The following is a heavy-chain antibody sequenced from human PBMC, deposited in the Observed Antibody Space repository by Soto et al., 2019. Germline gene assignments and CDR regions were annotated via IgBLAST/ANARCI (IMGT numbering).Heavy chain of an antibody. J-gene: IGHJ4*02. CDR1: GFTFDDYA. CDR2: IIWNSAYI. CDR3: VKDSTVSGVRQGLDF. Sequence: EVQLVESGGVLVQPGGSLRLSCAVSGFTFDDYAMHWVRQAPGKGLEWVAGIIWNSAYIVYADSVKGRFTISRDNAKNSLYLQMNSLRAEDTALYYCVKDSTVSGVRQGLDFWGRGTLVTVSA. V-gene: IGHV3-9*01. D-gene: IGHD6-19*01.